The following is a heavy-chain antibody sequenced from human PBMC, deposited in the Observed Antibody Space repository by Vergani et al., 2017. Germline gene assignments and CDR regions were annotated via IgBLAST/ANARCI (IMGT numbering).Heavy chain of an antibody. J-gene: IGHJ6*02. D-gene: IGHD5-18*01. CDR3: ARDGDSYGTYYYYGMDV. CDR1: GFTFSSYA. CDR2: ISYDGSNK. V-gene: IGHV3-30*01. Sequence: QVQLVESGGGVVQPGRSLRLSCAASGFTFSSYAMHWVRQAPGKGLEWVAVISYDGSNKYYADSVKGRFTISRDKSKNTLYLQMNSLRAEDTAVYYCARDGDSYGTYYYYGMDVWGQGTTVTVSS.